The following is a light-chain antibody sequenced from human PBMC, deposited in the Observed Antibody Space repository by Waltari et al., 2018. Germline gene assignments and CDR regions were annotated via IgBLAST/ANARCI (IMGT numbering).Light chain of an antibody. CDR3: QHYVRLPAT. CDR1: QSVGRS. Sequence: EIVLTQSPGTLSLSPGERATLSCMASQSVGRSLAWYRQIPGQAPRLLIYGASSRATGIPDRFSGSGSGTDFSLTISRLEPEDFAVYFCQHYVRLPATFGQGTKVAI. J-gene: IGKJ1*01. V-gene: IGKV3-20*01. CDR2: GAS.